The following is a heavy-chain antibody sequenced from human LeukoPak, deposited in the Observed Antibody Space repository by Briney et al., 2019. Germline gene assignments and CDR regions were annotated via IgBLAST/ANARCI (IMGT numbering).Heavy chain of an antibody. CDR3: ARDFRDIVVVPAAIGY. D-gene: IGHD2-2*01. V-gene: IGHV4-30-2*01. CDR2: IYHSGST. CDR1: GGSISSGGYY. J-gene: IGHJ4*02. Sequence: SETLSLTCTVSGGSISSGGYYWSWIRQPPGKGLEWIGYIYHSGSTYYNPSLKSRVTISVDRSKNQFSLKLSSVTAADTAVYYCARDFRDIVVVPAAIGYWGQGTLVTVSS.